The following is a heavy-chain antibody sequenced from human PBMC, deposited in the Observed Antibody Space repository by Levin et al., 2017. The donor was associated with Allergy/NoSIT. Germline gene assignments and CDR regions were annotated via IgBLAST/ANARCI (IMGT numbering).Heavy chain of an antibody. J-gene: IGHJ6*02. V-gene: IGHV3-15*01. CDR1: GFTFSNAW. D-gene: IGHD3-22*01. CDR2: IKSKTDGGTT. Sequence: GESLKISCAASGFTFSNAWMSWVRQAPGKGLEWVGRIKSKTDGGTTDYAAPVKGRFTISRDDSKNTLYLQMNSLKTEDTAVYYCTTENISQYYYDSSGYYSHYYGMDVWGQGTTVTVSS. CDR3: TTENISQYYYDSSGYYSHYYGMDV.